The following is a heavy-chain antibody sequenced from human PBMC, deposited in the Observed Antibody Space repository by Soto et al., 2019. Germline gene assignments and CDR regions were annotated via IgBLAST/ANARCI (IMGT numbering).Heavy chain of an antibody. CDR3: ARMPWGDGLDV. CDR2: TYYRSKWYN. Sequence: SQTLSLTCAISGGIVSSYSVTWNCIRQSPLRGLEWLGRTYYRSKWYNDYTVSVKSRITISPDTSKSQFSLQLSSVTPDDTAVYYCARMPWGDGLDVWGQGTKVTVSS. J-gene: IGHJ6*01. V-gene: IGHV6-1*01. CDR1: GGIVSSYSVT. D-gene: IGHD3-10*01.